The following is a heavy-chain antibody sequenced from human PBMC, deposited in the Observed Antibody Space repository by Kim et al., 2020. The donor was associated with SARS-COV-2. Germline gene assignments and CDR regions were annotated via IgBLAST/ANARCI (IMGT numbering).Heavy chain of an antibody. Sequence: SETLSLTCTVSGGSISSYYWGWIRQPPGKGLEWIGYIYYSGSTNYNPSLKSRVTISVDTSKNQFSLKLSSVTAADTAVYYCARDGSWGQNIYDYIWGSYRLTAFDIWGRGTMVTVSS. D-gene: IGHD3-16*02. V-gene: IGHV4-59*01. CDR1: GGSISSYY. CDR2: IYYSGST. CDR3: ARDGSWGQNIYDYIWGSYRLTAFDI. J-gene: IGHJ3*02.